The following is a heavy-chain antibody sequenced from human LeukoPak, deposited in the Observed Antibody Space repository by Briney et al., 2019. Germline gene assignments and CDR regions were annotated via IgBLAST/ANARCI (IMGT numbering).Heavy chain of an antibody. D-gene: IGHD3-22*01. CDR3: ARGNYYDRIAHAFDI. CDR1: GGSISSGGYP. J-gene: IGHJ3*02. Sequence: SETLSLTCAVSGGSISSGGYPWSWIRQPPGKGLEWIGYIYHSGSTYYNPSLKSRVTISVDRSKNQFSLKLSSVTAADTAVYYRARGNYYDRIAHAFDIWGQGTMVTVSS. V-gene: IGHV4-30-2*01. CDR2: IYHSGST.